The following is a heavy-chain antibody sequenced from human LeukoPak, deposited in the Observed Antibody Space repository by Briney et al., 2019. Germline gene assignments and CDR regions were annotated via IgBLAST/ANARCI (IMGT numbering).Heavy chain of an antibody. CDR3: AKDLHPYYYGSGSNWFDP. V-gene: IGHV3-30*18. CDR2: ISYDGSNK. D-gene: IGHD3-10*01. Sequence: GGSLRLSCAASGSTFSSYGMHWVRQAPGKGLEWEAVISYDGSNKYYADSVKGRFTISRDNSKNTLYLQMNSLRAEDTAVYYCAKDLHPYYYGSGSNWFDPWGQGTLVTVSS. J-gene: IGHJ5*02. CDR1: GSTFSSYG.